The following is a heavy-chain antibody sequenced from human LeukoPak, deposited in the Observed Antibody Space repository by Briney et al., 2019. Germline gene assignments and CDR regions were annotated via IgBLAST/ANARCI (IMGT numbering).Heavy chain of an antibody. CDR2: IRSAVNT. D-gene: IGHD6-13*01. CDR3: VKGRISEDGLDF. V-gene: IGHV3-23*01. Sequence: GGSLSLSCLPSAFTLSMPAVAWVRQTDGHELDWVSCIRSAVNTYYAESVKGRFTISRDNSKNMLYLQMNSLRAEATAVSYCVKGRISEDGLDFWGQGTLVTVSS. J-gene: IGHJ4*02. CDR1: AFTLSMPA.